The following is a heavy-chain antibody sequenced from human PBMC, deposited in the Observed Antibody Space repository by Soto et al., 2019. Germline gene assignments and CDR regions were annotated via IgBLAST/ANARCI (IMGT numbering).Heavy chain of an antibody. CDR3: AKDIRGSGSNVFDY. V-gene: IGHV3-9*01. CDR2: ISWNSGSI. J-gene: IGHJ4*02. Sequence: EVQLVDSGGGLVQPGRSLRLSCAASGFTFDDYAMHWVRQAPGKGLERVSGISWNSGSIGYADSVKARFTFSRDNAKNSLYLQMNGLRADDTALYYCAKDIRGSGSNVFDYWGQGTLVTVSS. D-gene: IGHD3-10*01. CDR1: GFTFDDYA.